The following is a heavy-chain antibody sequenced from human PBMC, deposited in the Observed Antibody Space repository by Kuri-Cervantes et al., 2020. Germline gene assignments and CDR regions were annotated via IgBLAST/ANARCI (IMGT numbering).Heavy chain of an antibody. Sequence: GESLKISCAASGFTFSSYGMHWVRQAPGKGLEWVAVIWYDGSNKCYADSVKGRFTISRDNSKNTLYLQMNSLRAEDTAVYYCARAGPILTGYLEDWGQGTLVTVSS. D-gene: IGHD3-9*01. CDR1: GFTFSSYG. CDR2: IWYDGSNK. J-gene: IGHJ4*02. V-gene: IGHV3-33*01. CDR3: ARAGPILTGYLED.